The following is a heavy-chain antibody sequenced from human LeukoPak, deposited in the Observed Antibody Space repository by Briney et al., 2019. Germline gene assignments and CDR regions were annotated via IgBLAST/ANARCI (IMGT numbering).Heavy chain of an antibody. D-gene: IGHD2-15*01. CDR2: IYSGGNT. V-gene: IGHV3-66*01. CDR1: GFTVSSNY. Sequence: GGSLRLSCAASGFTVSSNYMNWVRQAPGKGLEWVSVIYSGGNTYYADSVKGRFTISRDNPKNTLYPQMNSLRGEDTALYYCASWYCSGDSCPAVGYFQHWGQGTLVTVSS. CDR3: ASWYCSGDSCPAVGYFQH. J-gene: IGHJ1*01.